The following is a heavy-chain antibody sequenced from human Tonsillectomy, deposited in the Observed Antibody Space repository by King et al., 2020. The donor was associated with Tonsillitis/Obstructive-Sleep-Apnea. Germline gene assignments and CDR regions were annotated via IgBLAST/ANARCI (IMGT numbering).Heavy chain of an antibody. D-gene: IGHD2-2*02. V-gene: IGHV3-11*05. CDR1: GFTFSDYY. J-gene: IGHJ3*02. CDR3: ARYHESCSSSRCYTQRVPDSFDI. CDR2: ISSGGTYT. Sequence: VQLVESGGGLVKPGGSLRLSCAASGFTFSDYYMSWIRQAPGKGLEWLSYISSGGTYTDYADSVKGRFTISRDYANNSLYLQMNSLRAEDTAVYYCARYHESCSSSRCYTQRVPDSFDIWGQGTMVTVS.